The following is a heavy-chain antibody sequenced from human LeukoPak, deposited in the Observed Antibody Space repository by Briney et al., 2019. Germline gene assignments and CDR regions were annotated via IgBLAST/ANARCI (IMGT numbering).Heavy chain of an antibody. CDR1: GYSFTRYS. CDR2: ISAYNGNT. J-gene: IGHJ3*02. D-gene: IGHD6-6*01. V-gene: IGHV1-18*01. Sequence: ASVKVSCKASGYSFTRYSMHWVRQAPGQGLEWMGWISAYNGNTNYAQKLQGRVTMTTDTSTSTAYMELRSLRSDDTAVYYCARDLTAARPIGHDAFDIWGQGTMVTVSS. CDR3: ARDLTAARPIGHDAFDI.